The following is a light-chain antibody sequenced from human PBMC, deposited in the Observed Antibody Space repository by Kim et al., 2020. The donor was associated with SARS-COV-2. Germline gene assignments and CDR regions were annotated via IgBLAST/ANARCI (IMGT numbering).Light chain of an antibody. J-gene: IGKJ4*01. CDR2: GAS. CDR3: QQYNLYPLT. Sequence: AAVVDRVTITCRASQPITRWLAWYRQKLGKAPELLIYGASILQSGVPSRFSGSGSGTEFTLTINGLQPDDFATYYCQQYNLYPLTFGGGTKVQSK. V-gene: IGKV1-5*01. CDR1: QPITRW.